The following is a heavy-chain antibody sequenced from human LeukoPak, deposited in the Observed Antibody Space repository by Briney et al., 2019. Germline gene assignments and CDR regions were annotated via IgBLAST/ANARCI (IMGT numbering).Heavy chain of an antibody. CDR1: GYTFTSYD. Sequence: AASVKVSCKASGYTFTSYDINWVRQATGQGLEWMGWINPNSGGTNYAQKFQGRVTMTRDTSISTAYMELSRLRSDDTAVYYCARVSIAAAGPDYWGQGTLVTVSS. D-gene: IGHD6-13*01. CDR3: ARVSIAAAGPDY. J-gene: IGHJ4*02. CDR2: INPNSGGT. V-gene: IGHV1-2*02.